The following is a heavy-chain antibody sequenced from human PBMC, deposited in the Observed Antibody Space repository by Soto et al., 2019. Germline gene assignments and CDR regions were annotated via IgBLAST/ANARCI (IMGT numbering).Heavy chain of an antibody. V-gene: IGHV1-69*12. CDR3: ARGRSGSYYGGIDY. D-gene: IGHD1-26*01. CDR2: IIPIFGTA. Sequence: QVQLVQSGAEVKKPGSSVKVSCKASGGTFSSYAISWVRQAPGQGLEWMGGIIPIFGTANYAQKFQGRVTXXAXEXXSTAYMELSSLRSEDTAVYYCARGRSGSYYGGIDYWGQGTLVTVSS. CDR1: GGTFSSYA. J-gene: IGHJ4*02.